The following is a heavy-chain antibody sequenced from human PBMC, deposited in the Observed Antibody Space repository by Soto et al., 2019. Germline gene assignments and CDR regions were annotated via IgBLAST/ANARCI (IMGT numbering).Heavy chain of an antibody. CDR1: GFTFSSHS. CDR3: ARDSSGPIAAAGDAFDI. D-gene: IGHD6-13*01. J-gene: IGHJ3*02. CDR2: ISSSSSYI. V-gene: IGHV3-21*01. Sequence: GGSLRLSCAASGFTFSSHSMNWVRQAPGKGLEWVSSISSSSSYIYYADSVKGRFTISRDNAKNSLYLQMNSLRAEDTAVYYCARDSSGPIAAAGDAFDIWGQGTMVTVSS.